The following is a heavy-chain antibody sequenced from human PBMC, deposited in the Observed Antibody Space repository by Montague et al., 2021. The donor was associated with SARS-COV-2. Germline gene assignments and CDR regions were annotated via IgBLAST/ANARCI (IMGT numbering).Heavy chain of an antibody. Sequence: SETLSLTCTVSGGSITGYYWSWLWRPPGQGLEWIAYIYDGGAVNYNPPLWRRVTISTDTSKNKLSFKVSFVSAADTAAYYYVRDHPYGGPREAYDIWGQGTVVTVSS. CDR3: VRDHPYGGPREAYDI. V-gene: IGHV4-59*01. CDR2: IYDGGAV. J-gene: IGHJ3*02. CDR1: GGSITGYY. D-gene: IGHD4-23*01.